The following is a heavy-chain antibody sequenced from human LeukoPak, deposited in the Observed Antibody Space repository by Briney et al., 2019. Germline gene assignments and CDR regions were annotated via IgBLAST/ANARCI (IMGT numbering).Heavy chain of an antibody. J-gene: IGHJ4*02. CDR3: ARVLSAVTTFFY. D-gene: IGHD4-17*01. Sequence: SVKVSCKASGGTFTSYAISWVRQAPGQGLEWMGGIIPIFGTANYAQKFQGRVTITTDESTSTAYMELRSLRSEDAAVYYCARVLSAVTTFFYWGQGTLVTVSS. CDR1: GGTFTSYA. V-gene: IGHV1-69*05. CDR2: IIPIFGTA.